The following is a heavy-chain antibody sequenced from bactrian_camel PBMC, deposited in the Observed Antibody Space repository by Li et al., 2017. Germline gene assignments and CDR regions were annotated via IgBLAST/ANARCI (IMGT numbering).Heavy chain of an antibody. V-gene: IGHV3S53*01. CDR3: AARPCATGSFEH. CDR1: GYNYRSC. Sequence: HVQLVESGGGSVQAGGSLKLSCLIRGYNYRSCMGWFRQAPGKERERVADITQFGTTTYADSVKDRFTISRDNAKNTLYLQMNSLKPEDTAMYYCAARPCATGSFEHWGQGTQVTVS. D-gene: IGHD4*01. J-gene: IGHJ4*01. CDR2: ITQFGTT.